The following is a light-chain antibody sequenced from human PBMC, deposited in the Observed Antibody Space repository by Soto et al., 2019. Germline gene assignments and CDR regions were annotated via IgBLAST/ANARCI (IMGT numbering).Light chain of an antibody. V-gene: IGKV1-39*01. CDR3: QQSLGNPRT. Sequence: DIHMTQSPSSLSASVGDTVTITCRASQKINNFLSWYQQKPGKAPRLLIFLASTLETGVPSRFGGSGSGTDFTLTIRSLQPEDCAIYYCQQSLGNPRTFGGGTKVEI. CDR1: QKINNF. CDR2: LAS. J-gene: IGKJ4*01.